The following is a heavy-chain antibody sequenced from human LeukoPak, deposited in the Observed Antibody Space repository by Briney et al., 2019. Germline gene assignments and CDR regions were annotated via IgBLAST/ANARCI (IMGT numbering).Heavy chain of an antibody. CDR2: ISSSSSYV. D-gene: IGHD5-18*01. Sequence: GGSLRLSCAASGFTFSSYSMNWVRQAPGKGLEWVSSISSSSSYVYYADSVKGRFTISRDNAKNSLYLQMNSLRAEDTAVYYCARGRGQLNYYYMDVWGKGTTVTVSS. CDR3: ARGRGQLNYYYMDV. J-gene: IGHJ6*03. CDR1: GFTFSSYS. V-gene: IGHV3-21*01.